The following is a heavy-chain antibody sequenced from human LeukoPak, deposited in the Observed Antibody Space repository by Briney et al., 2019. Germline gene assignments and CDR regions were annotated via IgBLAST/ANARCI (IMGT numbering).Heavy chain of an antibody. CDR1: GGTFSSYA. Sequence: SVKVSCKASGGTFSSYAISSVRHAPGQGLEWMGWIIPIFGTENSAQKFQGRVTTTADESTSTAYMALSSLRSEDTAMYYCARGQIVGAGGYFDYWGQGTLVTVSS. D-gene: IGHD1-26*01. J-gene: IGHJ4*02. CDR2: IIPIFGTE. CDR3: ARGQIVGAGGYFDY. V-gene: IGHV1-69*01.